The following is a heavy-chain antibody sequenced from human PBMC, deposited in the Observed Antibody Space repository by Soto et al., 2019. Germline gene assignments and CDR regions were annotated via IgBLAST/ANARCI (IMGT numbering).Heavy chain of an antibody. V-gene: IGHV4-4*02. CDR3: ASRDPGTSVDY. Sequence: SETLSLTCAVSGASFTSNDWWTWVRQPPGRGLEWIGEIYRTGSTNYNPSLKSRVTISLDKSENQFSLKETPLTAADTAVYYCASRDPGTSVDYWGQGTLVTVSS. CDR2: IYRTGST. D-gene: IGHD1-7*01. CDR1: GASFTSNDW. J-gene: IGHJ4*02.